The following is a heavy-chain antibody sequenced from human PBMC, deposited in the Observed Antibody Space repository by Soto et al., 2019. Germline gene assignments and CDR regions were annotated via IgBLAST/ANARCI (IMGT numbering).Heavy chain of an antibody. D-gene: IGHD6-19*01. CDR2: IYYSGST. J-gene: IGHJ3*02. V-gene: IGHV4-31*03. Sequence: PSETLSLTCTVSGGSISSGGYYWSWIRQHPGKGLECIGYIYYSGSTYYNPSLKSRVTISVDTSKNQFSLKLSSVTAADTAVYYCARRSGWEDADAFDIWGQGTMVIVS. CDR1: GGSISSGGYY. CDR3: ARRSGWEDADAFDI.